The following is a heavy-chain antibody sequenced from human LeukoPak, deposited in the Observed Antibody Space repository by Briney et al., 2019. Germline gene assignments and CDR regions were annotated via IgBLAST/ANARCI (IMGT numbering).Heavy chain of an antibody. V-gene: IGHV1-2*02. CDR1: GYTFTGYY. J-gene: IGHJ4*02. D-gene: IGHD2-15*01. CDR3: ARVQGYCSDGRCLF. CDR2: INTNIGDS. Sequence: ASVKVSCKASGYTFTGYYMHWVRQAPGQGLEWMGCINTNIGDSIYAKKFKGRVTMTRDTSITTAYMEVASLRSDDTAVHYCARVQGYCSDGRCLFWGQGTPVTVSS.